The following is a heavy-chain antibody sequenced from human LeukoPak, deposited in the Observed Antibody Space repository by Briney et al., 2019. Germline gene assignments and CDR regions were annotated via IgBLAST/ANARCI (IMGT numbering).Heavy chain of an antibody. CDR2: IYTSGST. V-gene: IGHV4-4*07. D-gene: IGHD6-13*01. Sequence: SETLSLTCTVSGGSISSYYWSWIRQPAGKGLEWIGRIYTSGSTNYNPSLKSRVTMSVDTSKNQFSLKLSSVTAADTAVYYCARETKTAASDYYYYYYYMDVWGKGTTVTISS. J-gene: IGHJ6*03. CDR1: GGSISSYY. CDR3: ARETKTAASDYYYYYYYMDV.